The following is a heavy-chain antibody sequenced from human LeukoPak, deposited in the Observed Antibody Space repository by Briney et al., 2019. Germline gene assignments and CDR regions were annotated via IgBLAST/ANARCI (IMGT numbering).Heavy chain of an antibody. J-gene: IGHJ6*03. CDR3: ARSRADHYYYYYMDV. CDR2: INPSGGST. D-gene: IGHD6-13*01. CDR1: GYTFTSYY. Sequence: ASVKVSCKASGYTFTSYYMHWVRQAPGQGLEWMGIINPSGGSTSYAQKFQGRVTITADESTSTAYMELSSLRSEDTAVYYCARSRADHYYYYYMDVWGKGTTVTVSS. V-gene: IGHV1-46*01.